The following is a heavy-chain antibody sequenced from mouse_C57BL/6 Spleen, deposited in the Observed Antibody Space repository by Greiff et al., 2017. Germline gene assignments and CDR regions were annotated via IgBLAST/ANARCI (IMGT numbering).Heavy chain of an antibody. CDR3: ARDGSSYLYFDD. Sequence: QVQLQQPGAELVKPGASVKMSCKASGYTFTSYWITWVKQRPGQGLEWIGDIYPGSGSTNYNEKFKSKATLTVDTSSSSAYMQLSSLTSWDSAVYYCARDGSSYLYFDDWGQGTTLTVSS. J-gene: IGHJ2*01. CDR2: IYPGSGST. CDR1: GYTFTSYW. D-gene: IGHD1-1*01. V-gene: IGHV1-55*01.